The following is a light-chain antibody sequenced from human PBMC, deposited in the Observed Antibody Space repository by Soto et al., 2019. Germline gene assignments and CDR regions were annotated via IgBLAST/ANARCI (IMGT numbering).Light chain of an antibody. Sequence: QPVLTQPPSASGTPGQRVTISCSGSSSNIGSNYVYWYQQLPGTAPKLLIYRNNQRPSGVPDRFSGSKSGTSASLAISGLRSEDEDEYYCSAWDDSLSGYVFGTGTKLTVL. CDR1: SSNIGSNY. CDR3: SAWDDSLSGYV. J-gene: IGLJ1*01. V-gene: IGLV1-47*01. CDR2: RNN.